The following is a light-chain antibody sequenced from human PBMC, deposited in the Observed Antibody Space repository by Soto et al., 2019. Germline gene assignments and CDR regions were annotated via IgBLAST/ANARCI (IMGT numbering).Light chain of an antibody. J-gene: IGKJ1*01. Sequence: IVMTQSPATLSVSPGEGVTLSCRASQSVDNNLAWYQQKPGQAPRLLIYGASTRATGIPGTFSGSGSGTEFTLTISSLQSEDFAVYYCQQYHDGLTFGQGTKVDIK. V-gene: IGKV3-15*01. CDR1: QSVDNN. CDR2: GAS. CDR3: QQYHDGLT.